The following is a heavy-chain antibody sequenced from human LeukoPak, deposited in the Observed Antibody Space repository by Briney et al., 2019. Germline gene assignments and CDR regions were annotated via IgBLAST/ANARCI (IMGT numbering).Heavy chain of an antibody. CDR1: GFTFSSYA. Sequence: GGSLRLSCAASGFTFSSYAMSWVRQAPGKGLEGVSAFSGRGGSTYYADSVKGRFTISRDNSKNTLYLQMNSLRAEDTAIYYCAKVGVPPTGGFHHWGQGTLVTVSS. CDR3: AKVGVPPTGGFHH. D-gene: IGHD2-8*02. CDR2: FSGRGGST. V-gene: IGHV3-23*01. J-gene: IGHJ1*01.